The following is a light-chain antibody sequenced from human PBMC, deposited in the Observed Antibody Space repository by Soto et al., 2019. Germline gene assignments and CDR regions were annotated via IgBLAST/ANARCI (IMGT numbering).Light chain of an antibody. CDR1: QGVTTN. J-gene: IGKJ4*01. CDR2: DAS. CDR3: QQYNNWPLT. V-gene: IGKV3D-15*01. Sequence: EIVMTQSPDTLSVSPGEIATLTFRAGQGVTTNFAWYQQKSGQSPRLLIYDASTRATGIPARFSGSQSGTEFTLTISSLLSEDFAVYSCQQYNNWPLTFGGGTKVDIK.